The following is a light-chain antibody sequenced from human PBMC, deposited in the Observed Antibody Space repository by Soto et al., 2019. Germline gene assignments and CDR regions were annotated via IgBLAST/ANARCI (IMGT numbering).Light chain of an antibody. CDR3: QQYDSSPRT. CDR2: DAS. V-gene: IGKV3-20*01. CDR1: HSVRRY. Sequence: EIVLTHSPGTLSLSPGETLSLSCSSSHSVRRYLAWYQHKPGQAPRLLIYDASNRATGIPDSFSGSGSGTDFTLTITRLEPEDFALYYCQQYDSSPRTFGQGTKVDIK. J-gene: IGKJ1*01.